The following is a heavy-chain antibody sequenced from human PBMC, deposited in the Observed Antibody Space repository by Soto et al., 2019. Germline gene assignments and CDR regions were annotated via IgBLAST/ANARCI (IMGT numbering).Heavy chain of an antibody. D-gene: IGHD6-13*01. CDR1: GYTFTSYA. Sequence: QVQLVQAGAEVKKPGASVKDSCKASGYTFTSYAMHWVRQAPGQRLEWMGWINAGNGNTKYSQKFQVRVTITRDTSASTAYMELSSLRSEDTAVYYCARDPAGMLALGDYLGQGTLVTVSS. CDR2: INAGNGNT. CDR3: ARDPAGMLALGDY. V-gene: IGHV1-3*01. J-gene: IGHJ4*02.